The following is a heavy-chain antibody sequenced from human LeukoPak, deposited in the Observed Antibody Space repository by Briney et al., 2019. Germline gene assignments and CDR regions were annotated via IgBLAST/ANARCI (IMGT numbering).Heavy chain of an antibody. CDR3: ARDGGYCSGGSCYLH. CDR1: GGSIRSYY. Sequence: SETLSLTCTVSGGSIRSYYWSWIRQPAGKGLEWIGRIYTSGSTSYNPSLKSRVTISVDTSKNQFSLKLSSVTAADTAVYYCARDGGYCSGGSCYLHWGQGTLVTVSS. V-gene: IGHV4-4*07. CDR2: IYTSGST. D-gene: IGHD2-15*01. J-gene: IGHJ4*02.